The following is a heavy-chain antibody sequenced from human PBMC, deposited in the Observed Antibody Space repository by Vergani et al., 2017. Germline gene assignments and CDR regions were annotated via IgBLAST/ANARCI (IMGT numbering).Heavy chain of an antibody. V-gene: IGHV4-31*03. Sequence: QVQLQESGPGLLKPSQTLSLTCTVSGGSLSSGSYYWSWVRQRPGKGLEWIVYIYNSGSTYYNPSLKSRVTISVDASKNQFSLKLSSVTAADTAVYYCASQDDHNGNPGAFDIWGQGTKVTVSS. J-gene: IGHJ3*02. CDR2: IYNSGST. CDR3: ASQDDHNGNPGAFDI. CDR1: GGSLSSGSYY. D-gene: IGHD4-23*01.